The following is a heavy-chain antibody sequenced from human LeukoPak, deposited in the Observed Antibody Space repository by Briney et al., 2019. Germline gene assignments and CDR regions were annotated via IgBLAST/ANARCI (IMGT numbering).Heavy chain of an antibody. CDR2: IIPIFGTA. CDR1: GGTFSSYA. D-gene: IGHD4-11*01. V-gene: IGHV1-69*05. J-gene: IGHJ6*03. Sequence: ASVKVSCKASGGTFSSYAISWVRQAPGQGLEWMGGIIPIFGTASYSRKFQGRVTITTDESTSTAYMELSRLRSEDTAVYYCARDLFYRAATTDYYYYMNVWGKGTTVTVSS. CDR3: ARDLFYRAATTDYYYYMNV.